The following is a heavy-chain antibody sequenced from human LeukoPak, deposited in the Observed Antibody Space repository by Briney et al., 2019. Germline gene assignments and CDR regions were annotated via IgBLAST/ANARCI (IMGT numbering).Heavy chain of an antibody. Sequence: GGSLRLSCAASGFTFSSYGMHWVRQAPGKGLEWVAVISYDGSNKYYADSVKGRFTISRDDSKNTLYLQMNSLRAEDTAVYYCARGEGLRYFDWQPGGYYYYMDVWGKGTTVTVSS. CDR1: GFTFSSYG. V-gene: IGHV3-30*03. J-gene: IGHJ6*03. CDR3: ARGEGLRYFDWQPGGYYYYMDV. D-gene: IGHD3-9*01. CDR2: ISYDGSNK.